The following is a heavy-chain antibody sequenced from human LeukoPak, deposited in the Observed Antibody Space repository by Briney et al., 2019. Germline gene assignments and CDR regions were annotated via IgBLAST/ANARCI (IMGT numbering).Heavy chain of an antibody. CDR1: GGSISSYY. CDR2: IYYSGST. J-gene: IGHJ3*02. CDR3: ARSGPASDDAFDI. Sequence: PSETLSLTCTVSGGSISSYYWSWIRQPPGKGLEWIGYIYYSGSTHYNPSLKSRVTMSLVRSKNQFSLKVSSVTAADTAIYYCARSGPASDDAFDIWGQGTVVTVSS. D-gene: IGHD2-15*01. V-gene: IGHV4-59*12.